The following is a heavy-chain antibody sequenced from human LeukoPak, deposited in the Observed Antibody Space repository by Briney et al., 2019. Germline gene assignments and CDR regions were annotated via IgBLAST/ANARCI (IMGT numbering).Heavy chain of an antibody. D-gene: IGHD6-19*01. CDR2: IKSKTDGGTT. J-gene: IGHJ6*02. Sequence: AGGSLRLSCAASGFTFSNAWMSWVRQAPGKGLEWVGRIKSKTDGGTTDYAAPVKGRFTISRDDSKNTLYLQMNSLKTEDTAVYYCTTEGQWLANYYYGMDVWGQGTTVTVSS. CDR1: GFTFSNAW. V-gene: IGHV3-15*01. CDR3: TTEGQWLANYYYGMDV.